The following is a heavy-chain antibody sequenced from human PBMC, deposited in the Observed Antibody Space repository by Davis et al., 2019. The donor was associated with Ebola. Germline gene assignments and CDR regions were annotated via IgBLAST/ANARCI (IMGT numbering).Heavy chain of an antibody. V-gene: IGHV3-30*02. Sequence: GESLKLSCAASGFTFSSYYMHWVRQAPGKGLEWVAIIRYDGNNKNYANSLKGRFTISRDNSKNTLYLQMNSLRAEDTAVYYCAKVPYYYYMDVWGKGTTVTVSS. CDR2: IRYDGNNK. CDR1: GFTFSSYY. CDR3: AKVPYYYYMDV. J-gene: IGHJ6*03.